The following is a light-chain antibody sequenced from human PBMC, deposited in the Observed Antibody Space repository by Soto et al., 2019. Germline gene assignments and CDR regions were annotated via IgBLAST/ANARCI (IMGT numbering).Light chain of an antibody. Sequence: EIVMAQSPATLSVSPGERATLSCRASQSVSSTLAWYQQKPGQAPWLLIYGASTRATGVPARFSGSGSGTECTLTISSLQSEDFAVYYCQQYNNFPLTFGGGTKVEI. CDR3: QQYNNFPLT. J-gene: IGKJ4*01. V-gene: IGKV3-15*01. CDR2: GAS. CDR1: QSVSST.